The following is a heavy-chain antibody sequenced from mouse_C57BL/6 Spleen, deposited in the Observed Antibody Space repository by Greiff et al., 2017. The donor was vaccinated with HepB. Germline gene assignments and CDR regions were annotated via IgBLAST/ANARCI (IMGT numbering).Heavy chain of an antibody. J-gene: IGHJ1*03. CDR2: INPNYGTT. CDR1: GYSFTDYN. Sequence: EVQLQQSGPELVKPGASVKISCKASGYSFTDYNMNWVKQSNGKSLEWIGVINPNYGTTSYNQKFKGKATLTVDQSSSTAYMQLNSLTSEDSAVYYCARGGITTVVAFYWYFDVWGTGTTVTVSS. D-gene: IGHD1-1*01. CDR3: ARGGITTVVAFYWYFDV. V-gene: IGHV1-39*01.